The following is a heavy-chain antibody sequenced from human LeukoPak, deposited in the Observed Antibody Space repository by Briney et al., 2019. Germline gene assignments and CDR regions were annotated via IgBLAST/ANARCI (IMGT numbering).Heavy chain of an antibody. CDR1: GFSFRDYY. J-gene: IGHJ4*02. D-gene: IGHD2-8*01. CDR2: ISPSGSTI. Sequence: GGSLRLSCEASGFSFRDYYMTWIRQAPGKGLEWVSYISPSGSTIRNADSVKGRFTISGDNTRNSLYLQMSSLRADDTAVYYCARAGRGFTYGYSDSWGQGTLVTVSS. V-gene: IGHV3-11*01. CDR3: ARAGRGFTYGYSDS.